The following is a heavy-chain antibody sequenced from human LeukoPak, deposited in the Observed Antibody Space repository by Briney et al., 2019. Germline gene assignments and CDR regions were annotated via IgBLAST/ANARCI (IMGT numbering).Heavy chain of an antibody. J-gene: IGHJ4*02. CDR1: GGSISSGSYY. CDR3: ARASYSYDINGWVPFDY. CDR2: IYTSGST. D-gene: IGHD3-22*01. V-gene: IGHV4-61*02. Sequence: SETLSLTCTVSGGSISSGSYYWSWIRQPAGKGLEWIGRIYTSGSTNYNPSLKSRVTISGDTSKNQFSLRLSSVTAADTAVYYCARASYSYDINGWVPFDYWGQGTLVTVSS.